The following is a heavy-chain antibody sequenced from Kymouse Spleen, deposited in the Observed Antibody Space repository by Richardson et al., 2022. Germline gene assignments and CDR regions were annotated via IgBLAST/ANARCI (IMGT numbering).Heavy chain of an antibody. CDR3: ARWDYYGSGSYYHYYYGMDV. CDR2: IYHSGST. D-gene: IGHD3-10*01. CDR1: GGSISSSNW. V-gene: IGHV4-4*02. J-gene: IGHJ6*02. Sequence: QVQLQESGPGLVKPSGTLSLTCAVSGGSISSSNWWSWVRQPPGKGLEWIGEIYHSGSTNYNPSLKSRVTISVDKSKNQFSLKLSSVTAADTAVYYCARWDYYGSGSYYHYYYGMDVWGQGTTVTVSS.